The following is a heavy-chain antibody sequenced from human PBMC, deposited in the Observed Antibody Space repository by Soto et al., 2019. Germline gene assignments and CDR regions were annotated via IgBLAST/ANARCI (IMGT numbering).Heavy chain of an antibody. CDR2: MNPNSGDP. CDR1: GYTFSDHD. J-gene: IGHJ4*02. D-gene: IGHD1-1*01. Sequence: QVQLVQSGAEVKKPGASVKVSCKASGYTFSDHDINWVRQASGQGPEWLGWMNPNSGDPGYAQNFQGRVTMTRDSSKRTAYMELSSQRSEDTAVYYCARVRGNWNDDYFDHWGQGTLVTVSS. V-gene: IGHV1-8*01. CDR3: ARVRGNWNDDYFDH.